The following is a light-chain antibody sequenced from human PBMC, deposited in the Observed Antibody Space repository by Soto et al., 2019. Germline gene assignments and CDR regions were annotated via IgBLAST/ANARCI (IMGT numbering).Light chain of an antibody. Sequence: DIQMTQSPSTLSASVGDRVTITCRASQSISSWLAWYQQKPGKAPKLLIYKASSLEIGVPSRFSGSGSGTEFTLTISSLQPDDFATYYCQQYNSYATVGQGTKVEIK. CDR2: KAS. CDR1: QSISSW. CDR3: QQYNSYAT. V-gene: IGKV1-5*03. J-gene: IGKJ1*01.